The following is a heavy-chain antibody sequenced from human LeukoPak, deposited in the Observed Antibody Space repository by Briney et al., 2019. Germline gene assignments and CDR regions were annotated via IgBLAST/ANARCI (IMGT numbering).Heavy chain of an antibody. V-gene: IGHV3-30*18. Sequence: GGSLRLSCAASGFTFSSYGMHWVRQAPGKGLEWVAVISYDGSNKYYADSVKGRFTISRDNSKNTLYLQMNSLRAEDTAVYYCAKDQQWLVLLGGVGYWGQGTLVTVSS. D-gene: IGHD6-19*01. CDR1: GFTFSSYG. J-gene: IGHJ4*02. CDR3: AKDQQWLVLLGGVGY. CDR2: ISYDGSNK.